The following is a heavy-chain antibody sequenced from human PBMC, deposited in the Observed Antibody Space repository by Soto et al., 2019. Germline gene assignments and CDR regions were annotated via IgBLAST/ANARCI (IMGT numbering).Heavy chain of an antibody. V-gene: IGHV1-18*01. CDR1: GYTFITYG. J-gene: IGHJ4*02. CDR3: ARGPSDYYGNSANYFLDY. CDR2: ISTYNGNT. D-gene: IGHD3-22*01. Sequence: QVQLVQSGAEVNKPGASVKVSCKASGYTFITYGVSWVRQAPGQGLDWLGWISTYNGNTRYAERLQGRVTMTTDTTTNTAYMEPSSLRTDETAVFYCARGPSDYYGNSANYFLDYGGQGTLVTVSS.